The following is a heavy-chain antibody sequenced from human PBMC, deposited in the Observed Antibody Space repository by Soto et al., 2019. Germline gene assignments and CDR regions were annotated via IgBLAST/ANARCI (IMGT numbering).Heavy chain of an antibody. J-gene: IGHJ4*02. Sequence: PGGSLRLSCAASGFTFSSYWMSWVRQAPGKGLEWLANIKEDGSEKYYVDSVKGRFTISRDNAKNSLYLQLNGLRAEDTAVYYCAWGAGIGDYWGQGTLVTVSS. V-gene: IGHV3-7*04. CDR2: IKEDGSEK. CDR3: AWGAGIGDY. CDR1: GFTFSSYW. D-gene: IGHD3-16*01.